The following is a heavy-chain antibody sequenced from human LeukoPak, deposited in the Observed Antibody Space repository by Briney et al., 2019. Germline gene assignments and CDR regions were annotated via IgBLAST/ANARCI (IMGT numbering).Heavy chain of an antibody. CDR1: GYTFTAYY. D-gene: IGHD3-10*01. CDR2: INPNNGGT. V-gene: IGHV1-2*02. Sequence: ASVKVSCKASGYTFTAYYMHWVRQAPGQGLEWMGWINPNNGGTNYAQKFQGRVTMTRDTSISTAYMELSRLRSADTPVYYCARGGAPINMQRHWFDPGGQGTLVTASS. CDR3: ARGGAPINMQRHWFDP. J-gene: IGHJ5*02.